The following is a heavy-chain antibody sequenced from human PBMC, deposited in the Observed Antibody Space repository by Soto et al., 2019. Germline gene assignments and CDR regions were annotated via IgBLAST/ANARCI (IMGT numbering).Heavy chain of an antibody. CDR1: GGSFSGYY. V-gene: IGHV4-34*01. J-gene: IGHJ6*02. D-gene: IGHD3-3*01. Sequence: SETLSLTCAVYGGSFSGYYWSWIRQPPGKGLEWIGEINHSGSTNYNPSLKSRVTISVDTSKNQFSLKLSSVTAADTAVYYCARGRSGWRNYYHGMDVWGQGTTVTVSS. CDR2: INHSGST. CDR3: ARGRSGWRNYYHGMDV.